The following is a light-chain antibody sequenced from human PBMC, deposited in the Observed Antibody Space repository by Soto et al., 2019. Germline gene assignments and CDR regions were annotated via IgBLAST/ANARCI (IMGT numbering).Light chain of an antibody. Sequence: QSALAQPASVSGSPGQSITISCTGTSSDVGSYNLVSWYQQHPGKAPKLMIYEGSKRPSGVSNRFSGSKSGNTASLTISGLQAEDEADYYCSSYTTMSTKVFGTGTKVTVL. CDR3: SSYTTMSTKV. CDR1: SSDVGSYNL. V-gene: IGLV2-14*02. J-gene: IGLJ1*01. CDR2: EGS.